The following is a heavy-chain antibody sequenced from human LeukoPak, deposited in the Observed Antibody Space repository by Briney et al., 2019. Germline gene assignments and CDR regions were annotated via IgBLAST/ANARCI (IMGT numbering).Heavy chain of an antibody. CDR1: GFTFNSYG. CDR3: ATSRVFDY. J-gene: IGHJ4*02. Sequence: GGSLRLSCAASGFTFNSYGMHWVRQAPGKGLEWVAFIHYDGNNKYYADSVKGRFTISRDNSKSTLYLEMNSLRVEDTAIYYCATSRVFDYWGQGTLVAVSS. CDR2: IHYDGNNK. V-gene: IGHV3-30*02.